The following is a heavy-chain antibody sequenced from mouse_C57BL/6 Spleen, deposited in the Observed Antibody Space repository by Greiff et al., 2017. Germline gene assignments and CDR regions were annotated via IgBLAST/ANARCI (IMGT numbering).Heavy chain of an antibody. CDR3: EGLLPFAY. V-gene: IGHV1-82*01. CDR1: GYAFSSSW. J-gene: IGHJ3*01. CDR2: IYPGDGDT. Sequence: VQLQQSGPELVKPGASVKISCKASGYAFSSSWMNWVKQRPGKGLEWIGRIYPGDGDTNYNGKFKGKATLTADKSSSTAYMQLSSLTSEDSAVYFCEGLLPFAYWGQGTLVTVSA. D-gene: IGHD2-13*01.